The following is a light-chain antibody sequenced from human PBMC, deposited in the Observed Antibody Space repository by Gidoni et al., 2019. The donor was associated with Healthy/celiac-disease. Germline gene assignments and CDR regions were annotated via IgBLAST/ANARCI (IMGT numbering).Light chain of an antibody. J-gene: IGKJ1*01. V-gene: IGKV1-5*03. CDR1: QNIISW. Sequence: IQMTQSPSTLSASVGDRVTITCRASQNIISWLAWYQQKPGKAPKLLIYKASSLESGVPSRFSGSGSGTEFTLTISSLQPDDFATYYCQQYNSYSWTFGEGTKVEIK. CDR2: KAS. CDR3: QQYNSYSWT.